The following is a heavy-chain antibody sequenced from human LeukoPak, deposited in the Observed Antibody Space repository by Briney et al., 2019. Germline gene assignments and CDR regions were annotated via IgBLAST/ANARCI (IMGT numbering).Heavy chain of an antibody. CDR2: ITSISSI. V-gene: IGHV3-48*02. Sequence: GGSLRLSCVASGFTFSSYSMSWVRQAPGKGLEWVSYITSISSIYSADYVKGRFTISRDNAKNSLYLQMNSLRDEDTAVYYCARVGYDSSGYLSSPDYWGQGTLVTVSS. D-gene: IGHD3-22*01. CDR3: ARVGYDSSGYLSSPDY. J-gene: IGHJ4*02. CDR1: GFTFSSYS.